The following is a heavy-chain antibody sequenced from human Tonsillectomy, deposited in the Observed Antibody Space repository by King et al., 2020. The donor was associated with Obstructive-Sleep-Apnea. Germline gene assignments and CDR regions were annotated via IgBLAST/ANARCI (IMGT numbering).Heavy chain of an antibody. CDR2: IWHSGST. J-gene: IGHJ4*02. CDR3: ATRTHLWPYYFDY. Sequence: QLQESGPGLVKPSGTLSLTCAVSGGSISSSNWWNWVRQPPGKGLEWIGVIWHSGSTNYNPSLKSRVTISVYKSQNQFSQFSLKLSSVTAADTAVYYYATRTHLWPYYFDYWGQGTLVTVSS. CDR1: GGSISSSNW. V-gene: IGHV4-4*02. D-gene: IGHD5-18*01.